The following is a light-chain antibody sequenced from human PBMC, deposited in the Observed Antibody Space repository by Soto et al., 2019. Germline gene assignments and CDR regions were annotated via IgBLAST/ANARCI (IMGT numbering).Light chain of an antibody. CDR1: QDISNY. V-gene: IGKV1-33*01. Sequence: DIQMTQSPSSLSASVGDRVTITCQASQDISNYLNWYQQKPGKAPKLLIYDASNLETGVPSRFSGSCSGTDFTFTITRLQPEDIATYYCQQYDNLPITFGQGTRLEIK. J-gene: IGKJ5*01. CDR3: QQYDNLPIT. CDR2: DAS.